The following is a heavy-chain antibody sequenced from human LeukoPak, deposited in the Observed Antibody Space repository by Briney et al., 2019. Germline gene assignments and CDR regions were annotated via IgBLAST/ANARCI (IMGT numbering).Heavy chain of an antibody. CDR3: ARRGGYYFDY. Sequence: GGSLRLSCAASGFTVSSYAMHWVRQAPGKRLEYLSAVSSNGDSTYYANSVKGRFTISRDNSKNTLYLQMGSLRAEDMAVYYCARRGGYYFDYWGQGTLVTVSS. CDR1: GFTVSSYA. V-gene: IGHV3-64*01. D-gene: IGHD4-23*01. CDR2: VSSNGDST. J-gene: IGHJ4*02.